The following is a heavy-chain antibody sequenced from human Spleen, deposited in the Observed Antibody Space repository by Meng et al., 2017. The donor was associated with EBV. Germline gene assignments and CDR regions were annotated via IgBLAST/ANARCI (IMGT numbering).Heavy chain of an antibody. Sequence: VQPVQSGAEVKKPGASVKVSCTASGYTFTSNGITWVRQAPGPGLEWMGWISAYNVDTKYAQKLQGRVTMTTATSTSTAYMELRSMISDDTAVYYCARVGREWELLGWFDPWGQGTLVTVSS. CDR2: ISAYNVDT. V-gene: IGHV1-18*01. D-gene: IGHD1-26*01. J-gene: IGHJ5*02. CDR3: ARVGREWELLGWFDP. CDR1: GYTFTSNG.